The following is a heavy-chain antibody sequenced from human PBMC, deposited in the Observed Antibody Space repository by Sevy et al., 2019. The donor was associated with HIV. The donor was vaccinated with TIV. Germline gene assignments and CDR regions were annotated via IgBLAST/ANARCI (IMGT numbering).Heavy chain of an antibody. D-gene: IGHD1-26*01. CDR2: IIPSGGST. J-gene: IGHJ4*02. Sequence: ASVKVPCKASGYTFTTYYMHWVRQAPGQGLEWMGIIIPSGGSTTYAQKFQGRITMTRDTSTSTAYMELSSLRSEDTAIYYCASGTGVWGQGTLVTVSS. CDR1: GYTFTTYY. V-gene: IGHV1-46*01. CDR3: ASGTGV.